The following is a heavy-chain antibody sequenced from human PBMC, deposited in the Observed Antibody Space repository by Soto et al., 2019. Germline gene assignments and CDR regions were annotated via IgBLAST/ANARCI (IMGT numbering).Heavy chain of an antibody. CDR2: IYYSGST. CDR1: GGSISSGDYY. V-gene: IGHV4-30-4*01. Sequence: QVQLQESGPGLVKPSQTLSLTCTVSGGSISSGDYYWSWIRQPPGKGLEWIGYIYYSGSTYYNPSLKSRVTISVDTSKNQFSLKLSSVTAADTAVYYCARGESGSYYGWYNWFDPWGQGTLVTVSS. J-gene: IGHJ5*02. CDR3: ARGESGSYYGWYNWFDP. D-gene: IGHD1-26*01.